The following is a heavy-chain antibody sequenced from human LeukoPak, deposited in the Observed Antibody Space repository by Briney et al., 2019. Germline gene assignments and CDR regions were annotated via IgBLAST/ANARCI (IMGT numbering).Heavy chain of an antibody. D-gene: IGHD2-21*01. CDR2: ITSSSSTI. CDR1: GFTFSSYS. V-gene: IGHV3-48*04. CDR3: ARDVVGPLDY. Sequence: GGSLRLSCAASGFTFSSYSMNWVRQAPGKGLEWVSYITSSSSTIYYADSVEGRFTISRDNAKNSLYLQMNSLRAEDTAVYYCARDVVGPLDYWGQGTLVTVSS. J-gene: IGHJ4*02.